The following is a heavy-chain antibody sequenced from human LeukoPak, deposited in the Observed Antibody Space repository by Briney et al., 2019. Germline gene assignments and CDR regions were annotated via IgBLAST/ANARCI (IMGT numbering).Heavy chain of an antibody. CDR1: GGTFSSYA. J-gene: IGHJ4*02. Sequence: SVKVSCKASGGTFSSYAISWVRQAPGQGLERMGRIIPIFGTANYAQKFQGRVTITTDESTSTAYMELSSLRSEDTAVYYCARAPYYYDSSGYSNYWGQGTLVTVSS. CDR2: IIPIFGTA. D-gene: IGHD3-22*01. V-gene: IGHV1-69*05. CDR3: ARAPYYYDSSGYSNY.